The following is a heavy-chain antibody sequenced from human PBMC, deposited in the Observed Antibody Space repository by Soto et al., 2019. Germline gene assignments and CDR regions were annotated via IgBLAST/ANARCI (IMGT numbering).Heavy chain of an antibody. D-gene: IGHD6-13*01. V-gene: IGHV3-21*01. J-gene: IGHJ6*02. CDR3: ARGYSSSWYPRTYYYYYGMDV. CDR1: GFTFSSYS. Sequence: VQLVESGGGLVKPGGSVRLSCAASGFTFSSYSMNWVRQAPGKGLEWVSSISSSSSYIYYADSVKGRFTISRDNAKNSLYLQMNSLRAEDTAVYYCARGYSSSWYPRTYYYYYGMDVWGQGTTVTVSS. CDR2: ISSSSSYI.